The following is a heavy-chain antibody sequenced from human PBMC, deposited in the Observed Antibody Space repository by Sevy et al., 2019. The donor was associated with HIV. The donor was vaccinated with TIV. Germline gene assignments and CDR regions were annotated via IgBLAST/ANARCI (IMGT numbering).Heavy chain of an antibody. CDR1: GFTFSSYS. CDR2: ISSSSSHT. V-gene: IGHV3-21*01. D-gene: IGHD3-22*01. J-gene: IGHJ4*02. CDR3: ARGYDRSGYYGVPTDY. Sequence: GGSLRLSCAASGFTFSSYSMNWVRQAPGKGLEWVSSISSSSSHTYYADSLKGRFSISRDKAKNPSYLQMNSLGAEDTAVYYCARGYDRSGYYGVPTDYWGQGTLVTVSS.